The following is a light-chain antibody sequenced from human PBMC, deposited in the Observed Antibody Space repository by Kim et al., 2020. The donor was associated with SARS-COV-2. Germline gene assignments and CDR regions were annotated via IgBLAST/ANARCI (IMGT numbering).Light chain of an antibody. CDR2: SNT. Sequence: RVAILCSRSHASIRSNTVNWYPQHPGRAPKLLFYSNTQRPSWVPDRFSASKSGTSASLAISGLQSEDEADYYCATWDDSLNGHVVFGGGTKVTVL. J-gene: IGLJ2*01. CDR3: ATWDDSLNGHVV. V-gene: IGLV1-44*01. CDR1: HASIRSNT.